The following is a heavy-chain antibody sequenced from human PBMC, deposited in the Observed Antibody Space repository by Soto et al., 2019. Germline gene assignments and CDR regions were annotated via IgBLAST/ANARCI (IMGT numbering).Heavy chain of an antibody. CDR1: GGSISSYY. J-gene: IGHJ6*03. V-gene: IGHV4-59*01. D-gene: IGHD2-2*01. CDR3: ARVRCSSTSCRSPYYYYYMDV. Sequence: PSETLSLTCTVSGGSISSYYWSWIRQPPGKGLEWIGYIYYSGSTNYNPSLKSRVTISVDTSKNQFSLKLSSVTAADTAVYYCARVRCSSTSCRSPYYYYYMDVWGKATTVTVSS. CDR2: IYYSGST.